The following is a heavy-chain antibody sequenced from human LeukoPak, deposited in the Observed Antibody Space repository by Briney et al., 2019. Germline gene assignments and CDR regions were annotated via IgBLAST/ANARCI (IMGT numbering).Heavy chain of an antibody. CDR1: GFTLRSYV. CDR3: AKRSCSGFNCPSVDV. V-gene: IGHV3-23*01. Sequence: GGSLRLSCVASGFTLRSYVMNWVRRTPGKGLEWVSSISDSGGNTYYADSVKGRFTISRDNSKNTLYLQMNSLRAEDTAVYYCAKRSCSGFNCPSVDVWGEGTTVTVSS. J-gene: IGHJ6*04. CDR2: ISDSGGNT. D-gene: IGHD2-15*01.